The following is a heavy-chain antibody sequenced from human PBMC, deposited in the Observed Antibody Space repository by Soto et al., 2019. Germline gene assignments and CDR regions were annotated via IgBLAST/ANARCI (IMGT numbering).Heavy chain of an antibody. CDR1: VEPMTGGYY. CDR3: ARGWYYFDF. CDR2: IYYVGPT. Sequence: PSETLSLTCDLSVEPMTGGYYWGWIRQSPGKGLEWIGSIYYVGPTYYNPSLRSRLAISIDTSKNPFSLWLSSVTAADTALYYCARGWYYFDFWGQGTLVTVSS. J-gene: IGHJ4*02. V-gene: IGHV4-38-2*01. D-gene: IGHD2-15*01.